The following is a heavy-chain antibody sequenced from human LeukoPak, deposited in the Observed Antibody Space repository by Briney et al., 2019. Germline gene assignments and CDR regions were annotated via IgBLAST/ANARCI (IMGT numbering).Heavy chain of an antibody. CDR2: IIPILGTA. CDR1: GGTFISYA. D-gene: IGHD2-21*01. Sequence: ASVKVSCKASGGTFISYAISWVRQAPGQGLEWMGGIIPILGTANYAQKFQGRVTITTDESTSTAYMELSSLRSEDTAVYYCARGSPHIDDAFDIWGQGTMVTVSS. V-gene: IGHV1-69*05. J-gene: IGHJ3*02. CDR3: ARGSPHIDDAFDI.